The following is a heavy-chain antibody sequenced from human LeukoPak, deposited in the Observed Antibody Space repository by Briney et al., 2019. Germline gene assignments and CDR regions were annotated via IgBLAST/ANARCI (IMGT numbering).Heavy chain of an antibody. V-gene: IGHV4-39*01. J-gene: IGHJ4*02. D-gene: IGHD3-10*01. Sequence: PETLSLTCTVSGGSISSSSYYWGWIRQPPGKGLEWIGSIYYSGSTYYNPSLKSRVTISVDTSKNQFSLKLSSVTAADTAVYYRARAYYYGSGSYGLDYWGQGTLVTVSS. CDR1: GGSISSSSYY. CDR3: ARAYYYGSGSYGLDY. CDR2: IYYSGST.